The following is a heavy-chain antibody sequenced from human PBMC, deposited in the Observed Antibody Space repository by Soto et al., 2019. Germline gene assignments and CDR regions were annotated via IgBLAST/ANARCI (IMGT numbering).Heavy chain of an antibody. J-gene: IGHJ6*02. CDR2: IKQDGSEK. Sequence: GGSLRLSCAASGFTFSSYWMNWVRQAPGKGLEWVANIKQDGSEKDYVDSVKGRFTISRDNAKNSLDLQMNNLRAEDTAVYYCARALSPYFNYGMDVWGQGTTVT. CDR3: ARALSPYFNYGMDV. CDR1: GFTFSSYW. V-gene: IGHV3-7*03. D-gene: IGHD2-15*01.